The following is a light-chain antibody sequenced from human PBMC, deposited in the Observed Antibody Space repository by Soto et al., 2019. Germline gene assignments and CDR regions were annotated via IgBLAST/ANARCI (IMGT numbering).Light chain of an antibody. V-gene: IGLV2-11*01. Sequence: QSALTQPRSVSGSPGQSVTISCTGTSSDVGGYNYVSWYQHHPGKAPKLMIYSVSKRPSGVPDRFSASKSGNTASLTISGLQAEDEADYFCSSYAGSNTWVFGGGTKLTVL. CDR2: SVS. CDR3: SSYAGSNTWV. J-gene: IGLJ3*02. CDR1: SSDVGGYNY.